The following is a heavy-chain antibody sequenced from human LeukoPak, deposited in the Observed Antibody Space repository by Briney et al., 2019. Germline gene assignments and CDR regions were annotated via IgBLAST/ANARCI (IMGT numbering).Heavy chain of an antibody. CDR2: INPNSGGT. D-gene: IGHD6-13*01. CDR3: ARDPPRMKQQLVGDY. Sequence: ASVKVSCKASGYTFTGYYMHWVRQAPGQGLEWMGRINPNSGGTNYAQKFQGSVTMTRDTSISTAYMELSRLRSDDTAVYYCARDPPRMKQQLVGDYWGQGTLVTVSS. V-gene: IGHV1-2*06. J-gene: IGHJ4*02. CDR1: GYTFTGYY.